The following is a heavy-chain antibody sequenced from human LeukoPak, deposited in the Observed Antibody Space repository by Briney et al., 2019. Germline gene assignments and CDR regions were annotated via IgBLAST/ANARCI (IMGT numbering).Heavy chain of an antibody. D-gene: IGHD6-19*01. Sequence: PSETLSLTCAVYGGSFSGYYWSWIRQPPGKGLEWIGEINHSGSTNYNPSLKSRVTISVDTSKNQFSLKLSSVTAADTAVYYCARASAFTTVAVDYWGQGTLVTVSS. CDR3: ARASAFTTVAVDY. CDR2: INHSGST. V-gene: IGHV4-34*01. CDR1: GGSFSGYY. J-gene: IGHJ4*02.